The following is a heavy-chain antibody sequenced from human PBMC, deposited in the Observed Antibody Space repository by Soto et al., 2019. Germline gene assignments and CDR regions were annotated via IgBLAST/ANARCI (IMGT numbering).Heavy chain of an antibody. CDR2: ISSNSAYI. D-gene: IGHD6-13*01. Sequence: GGSLRRSCGASGFTFRSFTMSWVRQAPGEGLEWVSTISSNSAYIYYTDALRGRFTISRDNAKNSLHLQMNSLRAEDTAVYYCTRDASRDSSARGWFDPWGPGTLVTVSS. CDR1: GFTFRSFT. J-gene: IGHJ5*02. CDR3: TRDASRDSSARGWFDP. V-gene: IGHV3-21*01.